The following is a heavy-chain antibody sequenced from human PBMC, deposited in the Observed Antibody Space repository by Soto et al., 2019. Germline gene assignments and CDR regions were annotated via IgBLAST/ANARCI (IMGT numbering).Heavy chain of an antibody. J-gene: IGHJ1*01. CDR2: IKPDGSER. V-gene: IGHV3-7*05. CDR3: AREAD. Sequence: PGGSLRLSCATSGFTFSRYWVSWVRQAPGKGLEWVANIKPDGSERYYLDSVRGRFTISRDNDKNSLYLQMNSLRGEDTATYYCAREADWGQGTLVSVSS. CDR1: GFTFSRYW.